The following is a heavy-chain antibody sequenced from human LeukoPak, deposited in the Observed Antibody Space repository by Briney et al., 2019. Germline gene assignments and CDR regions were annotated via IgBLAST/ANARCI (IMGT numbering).Heavy chain of an antibody. CDR3: AKGREANLYYFDY. CDR1: GFTFSSYA. D-gene: IGHD4/OR15-4a*01. V-gene: IGHV3-23*01. Sequence: GGSLRLSCAASGFTFSSYAMSWVRQAPGKGLEWVSAISGSGGSTYYADSVKGRFAISRDNSKNTLYLQMNSLRAEDTAVYYCAKGREANLYYFDYWGQGTLVTVSS. CDR2: ISGSGGST. J-gene: IGHJ4*02.